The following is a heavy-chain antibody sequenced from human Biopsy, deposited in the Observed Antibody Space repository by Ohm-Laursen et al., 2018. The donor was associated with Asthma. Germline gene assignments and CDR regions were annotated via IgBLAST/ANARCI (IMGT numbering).Heavy chain of an antibody. Sequence: AASVKVSCKASGGTFSSYAISWVRQAPGQGLEWMGGIIPIFGTANYAQKFQGRVTITADESTGTAYMELSSLRSEDTAVYYCARASYDTLTGYYNYFDYWGQGTLVTVSS. J-gene: IGHJ4*02. CDR1: GGTFSSYA. D-gene: IGHD3-9*01. CDR3: ARASYDTLTGYYNYFDY. V-gene: IGHV1-69*13. CDR2: IIPIFGTA.